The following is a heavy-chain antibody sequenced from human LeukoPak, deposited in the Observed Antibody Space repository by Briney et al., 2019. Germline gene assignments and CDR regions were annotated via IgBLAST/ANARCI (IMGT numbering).Heavy chain of an antibody. V-gene: IGHV1-3*01. D-gene: IGHD6-13*01. CDR2: INAGNGNT. CDR1: GYTFTSYA. CDR3: ARRAAAGRNWFDP. Sequence: ASVKVSCKASGYTFTSYAMHWVRQAPGQRLEWMGWINAGNGNTKYSQKFQGRVTITRDTSASTAYMELSSLRSEDTAVYYCARRAAAGRNWFDPWGQGTLVTVSS. J-gene: IGHJ5*02.